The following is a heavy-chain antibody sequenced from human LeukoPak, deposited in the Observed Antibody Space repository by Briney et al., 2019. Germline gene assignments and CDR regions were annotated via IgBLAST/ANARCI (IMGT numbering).Heavy chain of an antibody. CDR3: ARDGSFGYSYGSDY. J-gene: IGHJ4*02. CDR2: INPNSGGT. V-gene: IGHV1-2*05. CDR1: GYTFTGYY. D-gene: IGHD5-18*01. Sequence: ASVKVSCKASGYTFTGYYMHWMRQAPGQGLEWMGRINPNSGGTNYAQKFQGRVTMTRDTSISTAYMELSRLRSDDTVVYYCARDGSFGYSYGSDYWGQGTLVTVSS.